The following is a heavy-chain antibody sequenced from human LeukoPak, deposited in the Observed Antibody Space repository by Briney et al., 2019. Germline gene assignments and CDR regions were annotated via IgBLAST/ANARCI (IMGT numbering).Heavy chain of an antibody. Sequence: PGGSLRLSCAASGFTVSSNYMSWVRQAPGKGLEWVANIKEDGSEKYYVDSVKGRFTISRDNARNSLELQMNSLRGDDTAGYYCVRDRGGWFDFWGQGTLVTVSS. CDR2: IKEDGSEK. J-gene: IGHJ4*02. V-gene: IGHV3-7*01. CDR3: VRDRGGWFDF. CDR1: GFTVSSNY. D-gene: IGHD5-24*01.